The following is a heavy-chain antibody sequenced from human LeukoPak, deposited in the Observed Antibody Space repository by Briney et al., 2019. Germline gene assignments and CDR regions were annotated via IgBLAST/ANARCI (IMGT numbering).Heavy chain of an antibody. CDR3: AKDPYSYGSYFDY. J-gene: IGHJ4*02. Sequence: GGSLRLSCAASGFTFSGCGMQWVRQAPGKGLEWVSFICYDVTHKYYVDSVKAQFTISRDNSKNTLYLQMNSLRAEDTAMYYCAKDPYSYGSYFDYWGQGTLVTVSS. CDR1: GFTFSGCG. CDR2: ICYDVTHK. V-gene: IGHV3-30*02. D-gene: IGHD5-18*01.